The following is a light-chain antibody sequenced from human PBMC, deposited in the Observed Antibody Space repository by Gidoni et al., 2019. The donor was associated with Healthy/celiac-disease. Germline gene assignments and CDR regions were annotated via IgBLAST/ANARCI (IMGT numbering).Light chain of an antibody. J-gene: IGKJ3*01. CDR1: QCIRNY. V-gene: IGKV1-27*01. CDR3: QKYNSAPQT. CDR2: AAS. Sequence: DIQMTQSPSSLSASVGDRVTITCRASQCIRNYLAWYPQKPGKVPKLLIYAASTLQSGVPSRFSGSGSGTDFTLTISSLQPEDVATYYCQKYNSAPQTFXPXTKVEIK.